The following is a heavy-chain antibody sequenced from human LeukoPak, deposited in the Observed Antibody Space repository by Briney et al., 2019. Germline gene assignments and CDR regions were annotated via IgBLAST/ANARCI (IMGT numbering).Heavy chain of an antibody. D-gene: IGHD2-21*01. V-gene: IGHV1-2*02. J-gene: IGHJ3*02. Sequence: ASVKVSCKASGYTFTGYYMHWVRQAPGQGLEWMGWINPNSGGTNYAQKFQGRVTMTRDTSINTAHMELSTLRSDDTAVYYCARVRPQFHSAFDIWGQGTLVTVSP. CDR1: GYTFTGYY. CDR3: ARVRPQFHSAFDI. CDR2: INPNSGGT.